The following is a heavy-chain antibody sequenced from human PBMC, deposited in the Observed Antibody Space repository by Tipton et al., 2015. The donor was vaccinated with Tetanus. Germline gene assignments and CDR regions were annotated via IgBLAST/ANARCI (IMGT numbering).Heavy chain of an antibody. CDR3: ARDDDNGDSNLDY. Sequence: SLRLSCAASGFTFSNYAMHWVRQAPGKGLEWVAVISYHGTKTYYADSVRDRFTISRDSSKNTLYLQVNSLRAEDTAVYYCARDDDNGDSNLDYWGQGTLVTVSS. V-gene: IGHV3-30-3*01. CDR2: ISYHGTKT. J-gene: IGHJ4*02. CDR1: GFTFSNYA. D-gene: IGHD2-21*02.